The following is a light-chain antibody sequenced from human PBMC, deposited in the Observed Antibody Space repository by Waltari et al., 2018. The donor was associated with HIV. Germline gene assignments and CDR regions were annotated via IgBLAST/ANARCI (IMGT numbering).Light chain of an antibody. CDR2: DVS. CDR3: TSYASITSWV. J-gene: IGLJ3*02. Sequence: QSALTQPASVSGSPGQSITISCTGTSSDVGDLNFVSWYQQHPGKAPKLMIYDVSHRSSGIPDRFSGSKSDNPASLTISGLQAEDEADYYCTSYASITSWVFGGGTKVTVL. V-gene: IGLV2-14*03. CDR1: SSDVGDLNF.